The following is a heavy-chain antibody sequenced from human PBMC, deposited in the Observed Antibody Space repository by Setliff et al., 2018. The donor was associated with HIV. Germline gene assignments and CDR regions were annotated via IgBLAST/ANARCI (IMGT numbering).Heavy chain of an antibody. CDR1: GDTFNNYG. J-gene: IGHJ3*01. V-gene: IGHV1-69*05. CDR2: IIPIFKSA. CDR3: ARTSGDAYNYEGAFDV. Sequence: SVMVSCKVSGDTFNNYGLNWVRQVPGQGLEWMGGIIPIFKSADYEQKFQGRVTITTDESTSTAYMDLSSLKSEDTAIYYCARTSGDAYNYEGAFDVWGQGTLVTVSS. D-gene: IGHD5-12*01.